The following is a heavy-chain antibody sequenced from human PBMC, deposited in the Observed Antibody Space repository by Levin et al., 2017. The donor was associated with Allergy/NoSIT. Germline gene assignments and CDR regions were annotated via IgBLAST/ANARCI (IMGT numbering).Heavy chain of an antibody. V-gene: IGHV4-31*03. J-gene: IGHJ4*02. Sequence: PSETLSLTCSVSGASISSGAHYWTWIRQRPEKGLEWIGYIYYSGTTDYNLSLKSRLTISLDTSKNHFSLNLTSVTAADTAVYYCSRSIGRGRFGVWGQGILVTVSS. D-gene: IGHD3-10*01. CDR1: GASISSGAHY. CDR3: SRSIGRGRFGV. CDR2: IYYSGTT.